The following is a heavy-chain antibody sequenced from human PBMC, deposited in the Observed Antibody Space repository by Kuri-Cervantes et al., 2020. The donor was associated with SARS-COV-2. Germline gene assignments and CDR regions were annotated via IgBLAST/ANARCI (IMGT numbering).Heavy chain of an antibody. D-gene: IGHD4-23*01. V-gene: IGHV1-46*01. CDR1: GYTFINYY. CDR2: VNPNNGDT. Sequence: ASVKVSCKASGYTFINYYIHWVRQAPGQGLEWMGIVNPNNGDTNYAQKFQARITMTRDTSTSTVYMELSSLRSEDTAVYFCTREAHGGHHDYWGQGTLVTVSS. J-gene: IGHJ4*02. CDR3: TREAHGGHHDY.